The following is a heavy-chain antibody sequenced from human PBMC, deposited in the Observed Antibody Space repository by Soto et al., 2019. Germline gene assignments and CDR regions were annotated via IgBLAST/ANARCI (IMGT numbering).Heavy chain of an antibody. CDR1: GGSISSYY. V-gene: IGHV4-59*01. CDR3: ARDDGDYGFDY. D-gene: IGHD4-17*01. J-gene: IGHJ4*02. Sequence: SETLSLTCTVSGGSISSYYWSWIRQPPGKGLEWIGYIYYSGSTNYNPSLKSRVTISVDTSKNQFSLKLSSVTAADTAVYYCARDDGDYGFDYWGQGTLVTVSS. CDR2: IYYSGST.